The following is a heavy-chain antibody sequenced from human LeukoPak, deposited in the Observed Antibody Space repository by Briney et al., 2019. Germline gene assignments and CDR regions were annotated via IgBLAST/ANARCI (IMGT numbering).Heavy chain of an antibody. CDR1: GYVLHDYG. V-gene: IGHV1-18*01. CDR3: ARWSGGSDWRYHYGMDV. Sequence: ASVKVSCKASGYVLHDYGMSWVRQAPGQGLQWMGWISGYNGRTNSAQQFQDRVSMTIDTATTTAYMELRGLRSDDTAVYYCARWSGGSDWRYHYGMDVWGRGTTVSVSS. D-gene: IGHD6-19*01. CDR2: ISGYNGRT. J-gene: IGHJ6*02.